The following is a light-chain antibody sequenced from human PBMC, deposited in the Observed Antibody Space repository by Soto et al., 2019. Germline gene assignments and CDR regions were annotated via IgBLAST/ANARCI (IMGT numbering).Light chain of an antibody. V-gene: IGKV3-15*01. Sequence: MVMTHSPTTLSASPCERSTLSCSPSQIIFSSVAWYQQRPGQAPRLLIYRASTRATGIPARFSGSGSGTEFTLTISSLQSEDFAVYYCQQYNNWPPITFGQGTRLENK. CDR3: QQYNNWPPIT. J-gene: IGKJ5*01. CDR1: QIIFSS. CDR2: RAS.